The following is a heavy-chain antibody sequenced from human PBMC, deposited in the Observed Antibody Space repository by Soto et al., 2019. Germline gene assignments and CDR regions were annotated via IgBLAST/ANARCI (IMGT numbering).Heavy chain of an antibody. Sequence: QVTLKESGPVLVKPTETLTLTCTVSGFSLSEPRVGVSWIRQPPGKALEWLAHIFSNDEESYRPSLKSRLTISHDTSKSQVVRTMTNMDPVDTATYYCARISLSSGYHPWGQGTLVTVSS. J-gene: IGHJ5*02. V-gene: IGHV2-26*01. CDR2: IFSNDEE. CDR3: ARISLSSGYHP. CDR1: GFSLSEPRVG. D-gene: IGHD3-22*01.